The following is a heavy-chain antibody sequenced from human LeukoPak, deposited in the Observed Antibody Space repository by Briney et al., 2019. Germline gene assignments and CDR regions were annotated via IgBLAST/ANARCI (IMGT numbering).Heavy chain of an antibody. J-gene: IGHJ4*02. D-gene: IGHD3-9*01. CDR3: ARGGGGNSDFLTTYTGASLSFDY. CDR1: GFTLSSYA. Sequence: QSGGSLRLSCVASGFTLSSYAMSWVRQAPGKGLQWVSSLGISGGYTWYAGSVKGRFTISRDSSKNTLYLQMNSLGAEDTAVYYCARGGGGNSDFLTTYTGASLSFDYWGQGALVTVSS. CDR2: LGISGGYT. V-gene: IGHV3-23*01.